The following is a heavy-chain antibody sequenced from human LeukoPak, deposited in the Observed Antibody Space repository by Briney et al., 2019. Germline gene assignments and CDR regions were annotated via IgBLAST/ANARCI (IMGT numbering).Heavy chain of an antibody. CDR1: GFTVSSNY. CDR2: IRYDGSNK. J-gene: IGHJ6*03. V-gene: IGHV3-30*02. D-gene: IGHD3-3*01. CDR3: TIFGVVRDYYYYMDV. Sequence: GGSLRLSCAASGFTVSSNYKSWVRQAPGKGLEWVAFIRYDGSNKYYADSVKGRFTISRDNSKNTLYLQMNSLRAEDTAVYYCTIFGVVRDYYYYMDVWDKGTTVTVSS.